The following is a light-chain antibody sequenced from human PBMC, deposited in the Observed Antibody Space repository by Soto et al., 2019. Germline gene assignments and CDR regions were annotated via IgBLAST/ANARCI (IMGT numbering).Light chain of an antibody. V-gene: IGKV3-15*01. Sequence: IVMTQSPATLSVSPGERASLSCRASQSVSSDLSWYQQKPGQAPRLFIYGASTRATGIPARFSGSGSGTEFTLTISGLQSEDFAVYYCQQYYKWPWTFGPGTKV. J-gene: IGKJ1*01. CDR1: QSVSSD. CDR3: QQYYKWPWT. CDR2: GAS.